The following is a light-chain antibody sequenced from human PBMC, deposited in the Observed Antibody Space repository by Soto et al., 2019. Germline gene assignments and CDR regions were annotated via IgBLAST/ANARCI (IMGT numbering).Light chain of an antibody. Sequence: DIQMTQSPSSLSASVGDRVTITCRASQSISSYLNWYQQKPGKAPKLLIYAASSLQSGVPSRFSSSGSGTDFTLTISSLQPEDFATYYCQQRYSTPRTFGQGTKLEIK. CDR2: AAS. CDR1: QSISSY. CDR3: QQRYSTPRT. V-gene: IGKV1-39*01. J-gene: IGKJ2*01.